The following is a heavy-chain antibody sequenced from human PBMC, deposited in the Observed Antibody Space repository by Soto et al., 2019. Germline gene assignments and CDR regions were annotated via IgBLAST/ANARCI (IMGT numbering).Heavy chain of an antibody. CDR1: GGSISSGDYY. J-gene: IGHJ4*02. CDR2: IYYSGST. V-gene: IGHV4-30-4*01. D-gene: IGHD3-22*01. CDR3: ARGSYYYDSGGYYHY. Sequence: SETLSLTCTVSGGSISSGDYYWSWIRQPPGKGLEWIGYIYYSGSTYYNPSLKSRVTISVDTSKNQFSLKLSSVTAAATAVYYWARGSYYYDSGGYYHYWGQETLVTVS.